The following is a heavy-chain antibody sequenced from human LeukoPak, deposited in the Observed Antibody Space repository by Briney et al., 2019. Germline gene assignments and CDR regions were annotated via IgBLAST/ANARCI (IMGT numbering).Heavy chain of an antibody. D-gene: IGHD4-17*01. Sequence: SEALSLTCTVSGGSISSYYWSWTRQPPGKGLEWIGYIYYSGSTNYNPSLKSRVTISVDTSKNQFSLKLSSVTAADTAVYYCARQEDYGDYGFDYWGQGTLVTVSS. V-gene: IGHV4-59*01. CDR1: GGSISSYY. CDR3: ARQEDYGDYGFDY. J-gene: IGHJ4*02. CDR2: IYYSGST.